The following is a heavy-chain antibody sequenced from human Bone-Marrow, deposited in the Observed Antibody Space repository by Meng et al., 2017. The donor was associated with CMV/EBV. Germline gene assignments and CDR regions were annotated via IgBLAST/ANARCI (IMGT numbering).Heavy chain of an antibody. CDR2: ISYDGSNK. D-gene: IGHD3-16*01. CDR1: GFTFSSYA. J-gene: IGHJ3*02. Sequence: GESLKISCAASGFTFSSYAMHWVRQAPGKGREWVAVISYDGSNKYYADSVKGRFTISSNNSKNTLYLQMNSLSAGDPAVYYGAGGGLEAFDIWGQGTMVTVSS. CDR3: AGGGLEAFDI. V-gene: IGHV3-30-3*01.